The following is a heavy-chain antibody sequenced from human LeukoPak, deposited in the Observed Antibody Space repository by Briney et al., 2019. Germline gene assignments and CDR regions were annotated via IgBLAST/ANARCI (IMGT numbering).Heavy chain of an antibody. D-gene: IGHD4-23*01. J-gene: IGHJ4*02. Sequence: GGSLRLSCAASGFTFSSYSMNWVRQAPGKGLEWVSSISSSSSYIYYTDSVKGRFTISRDNAKNSLYLQMNSLRAEDTAVYYCARAVYGGNSYFDYWGQGTLVTVSS. CDR1: GFTFSSYS. V-gene: IGHV3-21*01. CDR3: ARAVYGGNSYFDY. CDR2: ISSSSSYI.